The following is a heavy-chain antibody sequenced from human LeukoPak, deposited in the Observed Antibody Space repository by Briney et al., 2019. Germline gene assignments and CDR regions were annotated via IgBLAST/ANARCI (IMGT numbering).Heavy chain of an antibody. J-gene: IGHJ4*02. D-gene: IGHD2-2*01. V-gene: IGHV3-23*01. CDR1: GFKFDDYG. CDR3: AKAHCSSTSCSRADN. Sequence: PGGSLRLSCAASGFKFDDYGMSWVRQAPGKGLEWVSAIHGSGGTTFYADSVKGRVTISRGQSTNTVYLQMNSLRANDTAVYYCAKAHCSSTSCSRADNWGQGALVTVSS. CDR2: IHGSGGTT.